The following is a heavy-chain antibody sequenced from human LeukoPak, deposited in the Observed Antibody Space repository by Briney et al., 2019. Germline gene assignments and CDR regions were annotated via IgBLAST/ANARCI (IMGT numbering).Heavy chain of an antibody. J-gene: IGHJ4*02. V-gene: IGHV3-53*01. CDR1: GFTFSSYA. Sequence: GGSLRLSCAASGFTFSSYAMSWVRQAPGKGLEWVSVIYSGGSTYYADSVKGRFTISRDNSKNTLYLQMNSLRAEDTAVYYCAIYGDSFAYWGQGTLVTVSS. CDR3: AIYGDSFAY. D-gene: IGHD4-17*01. CDR2: IYSGGST.